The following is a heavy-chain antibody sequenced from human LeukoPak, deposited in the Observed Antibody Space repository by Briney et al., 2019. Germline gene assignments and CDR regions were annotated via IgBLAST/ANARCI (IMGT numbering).Heavy chain of an antibody. CDR1: GFTFSSYA. CDR2: IYSGGST. D-gene: IGHD2-2*02. V-gene: IGHV3-66*01. J-gene: IGHJ4*02. CDR3: ARGWDRDCTSTSCYIAYN. Sequence: GGSLRLSCAASGFTFSSYAMSWVRQAPGKGLEWVSVIYSGGSTYYADSVKGRFTISRDNSKNTLYLQMNSLRAEDTAVYYCARGWDRDCTSTSCYIAYNWGQGTLVSVSS.